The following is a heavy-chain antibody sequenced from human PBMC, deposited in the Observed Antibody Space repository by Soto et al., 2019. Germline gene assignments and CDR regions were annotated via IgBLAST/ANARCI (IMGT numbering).Heavy chain of an antibody. CDR1: GGSISSGGYY. V-gene: IGHV4-31*03. J-gene: IGHJ6*03. CDR3: ARVLFDDVSSPPPYYYYYYMDV. D-gene: IGHD2-8*01. CDR2: IYYSGST. Sequence: QVQLQESGPGLVKPSQTLSLTCTVSGGSISSGGYYWSWIRQHPGKGLEWIGYIYYSGSTYYNPSLKSRVTISVDTSKNQFSLKLSSVTAADTAVYYCARVLFDDVSSPPPYYYYYYMDVWGKGTTVTVSS.